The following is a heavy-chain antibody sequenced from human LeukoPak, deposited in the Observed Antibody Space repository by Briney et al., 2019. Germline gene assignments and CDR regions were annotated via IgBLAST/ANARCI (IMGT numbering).Heavy chain of an antibody. Sequence: GGSLRLSCVASRIXVSSNYMTWVRQAPGKGLEWVSVIYSGGSTYYADSVKGRFTISRDNSKNTLYLQMNNLRVEDTAVYYCARDRSWFDPWGQGTPVTVSS. J-gene: IGHJ5*02. D-gene: IGHD6-19*01. CDR3: ARDRSWFDP. CDR1: RIXVSSNY. V-gene: IGHV3-66*01. CDR2: IYSGGST.